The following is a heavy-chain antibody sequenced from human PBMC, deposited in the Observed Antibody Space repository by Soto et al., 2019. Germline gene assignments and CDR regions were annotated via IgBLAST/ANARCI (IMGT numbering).Heavy chain of an antibody. D-gene: IGHD3-10*01. CDR3: ASIGDGYNTDY. CDR2: IYYSGST. Sequence: PSETLSLTCTVSGGSISSYYWSWIRQPPGKGLEWIGYIYYSGSTNYNPSLKSRVSISVDTSKNQFSLQLTSVTAADTAVYYCASIGDGYNTDYWGQGTLVTVSS. CDR1: GGSISSYY. V-gene: IGHV4-59*08. J-gene: IGHJ4*02.